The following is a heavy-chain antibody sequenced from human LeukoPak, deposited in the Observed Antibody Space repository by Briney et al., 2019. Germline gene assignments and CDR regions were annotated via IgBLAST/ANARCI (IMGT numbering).Heavy chain of an antibody. CDR2: INNGT. J-gene: IGHJ6*02. Sequence: GGSLRLSCAASGFTFSSYWMHWVRQAPGKGLVWVSRINNGTTDVDSVKGRFTISRDNAKNTLYLQMNSLRAEDTAVYYCARGARYGMDVWGQGTTVTVSS. CDR3: ARGARYGMDV. CDR1: GFTFSSYW. V-gene: IGHV3-74*03.